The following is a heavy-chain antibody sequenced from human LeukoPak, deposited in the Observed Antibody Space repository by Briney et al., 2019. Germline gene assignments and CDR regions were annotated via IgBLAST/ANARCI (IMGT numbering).Heavy chain of an antibody. Sequence: ASVKVSCKAFGYTFTNYGISWVRQAPGQGLERMGWIRIYNGNTKYAQKFQDRVTMTTDTSTSTAYMELRSLRSDDTAVYYCARDQQWLVPHYFDYWGQGILVTVSS. CDR3: ARDQQWLVPHYFDY. J-gene: IGHJ4*02. CDR2: IRIYNGNT. V-gene: IGHV1-18*01. CDR1: GYTFTNYG. D-gene: IGHD6-19*01.